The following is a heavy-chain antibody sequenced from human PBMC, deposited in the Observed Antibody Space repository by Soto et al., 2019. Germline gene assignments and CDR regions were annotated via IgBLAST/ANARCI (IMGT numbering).Heavy chain of an antibody. CDR1: GYTFTSYA. CDR2: INAGHGNT. CDR3: TRSEASSSDALDY. V-gene: IGHV1-3*01. D-gene: IGHD6-6*01. J-gene: IGHJ4*02. Sequence: ASVKVSCKASGYTFTSYAMHWVRQAPGQRLEWMGWINAGHGNTKYSQRFQGRVTITRETSASTAYMELSSLRPEDTAVYYCTRSEASSSDALDYWGQGTLVTVSS.